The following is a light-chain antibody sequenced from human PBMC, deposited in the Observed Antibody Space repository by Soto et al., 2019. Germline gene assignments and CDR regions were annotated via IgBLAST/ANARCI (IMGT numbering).Light chain of an antibody. V-gene: IGLV2-23*02. CDR3: CSYAGSHSYI. Sequence: QSALTQPASVSGSPEQSITISCTGTGGDIGNYNLVSWYRQNPGEAPKLIIYEVNKRPSGISSRLSGSKSGYTAFLTISGLQAEDEADYHCCSYAGSHSYIFGSGTKLTVL. CDR1: GGDIGNYNL. J-gene: IGLJ1*01. CDR2: EVN.